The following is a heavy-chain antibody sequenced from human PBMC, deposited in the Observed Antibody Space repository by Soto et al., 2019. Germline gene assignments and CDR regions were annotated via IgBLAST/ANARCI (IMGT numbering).Heavy chain of an antibody. J-gene: IGHJ6*02. CDR3: AKSTRPSTPGYHYYYTMDV. V-gene: IGHV3-23*01. D-gene: IGHD3-16*02. CDR1: GFTFSTYA. CDR2: ISGSGGST. Sequence: EVQLLESGGGLVQPGGSLRLSCAASGFTFSTYAMSWVRQAPGKGLEWVSVISGSGGSTYYADSVKGRFAISRDNSKNKLFLQMSSLRAEDTAVYYCAKSTRPSTPGYHYYYTMDVWGQGTTVTVSS.